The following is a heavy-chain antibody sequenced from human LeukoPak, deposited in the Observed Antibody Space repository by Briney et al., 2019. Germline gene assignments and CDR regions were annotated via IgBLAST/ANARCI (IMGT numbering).Heavy chain of an antibody. D-gene: IGHD3-3*01. J-gene: IGHJ4*02. Sequence: ASVKVSCKASGYTFTSYEINWVRQATGQGLEWMGWMNPNSGNTDYAQKFQGRVTMTRNTSISTAYMELSSLRSEDTAVYYCVRVTPDFCRGYRNYWGQETLVTVSS. V-gene: IGHV1-8*01. CDR3: VRVTPDFCRGYRNY. CDR1: GYTFTSYE. CDR2: MNPNSGNT.